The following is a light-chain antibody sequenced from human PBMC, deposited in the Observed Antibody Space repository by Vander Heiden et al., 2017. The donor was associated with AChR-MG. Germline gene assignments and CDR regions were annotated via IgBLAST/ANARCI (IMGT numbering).Light chain of an antibody. CDR1: QSISSY. V-gene: IGKV1-39*01. Sequence: DIKMTQSPSSLSASVGDRVTITCRASQSISSYLNWYQQKPGKAPKLLIDAASSLQSGVPSRFSGSGSGTDFTLTSSSLQPEDFATYYCQQSDSTPLTFGGGTKVEIK. J-gene: IGKJ4*01. CDR2: AAS. CDR3: QQSDSTPLT.